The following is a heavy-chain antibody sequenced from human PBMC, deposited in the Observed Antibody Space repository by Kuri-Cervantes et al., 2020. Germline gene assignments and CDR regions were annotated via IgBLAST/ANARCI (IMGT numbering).Heavy chain of an antibody. CDR2: IYYSGST. J-gene: IGHJ5*02. CDR3: ARAYCSSTSCWLDP. V-gene: IGHV4-39*01. CDR1: GGSISSSSYY. D-gene: IGHD2-2*01. Sequence: SETLSLTCTVSGGSISSSSYYRGWIRQPPGKGLEWIGSIYYSGSTYYNPSLKSRVTTSVDTSKNQFSLKLSSVTAADTAVYYCARAYCSSTSCWLDPWGQGTLVTVSS.